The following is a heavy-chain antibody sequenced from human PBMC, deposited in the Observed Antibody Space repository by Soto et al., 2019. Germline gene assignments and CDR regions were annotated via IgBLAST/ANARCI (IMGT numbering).Heavy chain of an antibody. CDR3: AIPEKDTAMGHYYYYGMDV. D-gene: IGHD5-18*01. Sequence: GASVKVSCKASGYTFTSYYMHWVRQAPGQGLEWMGIINPSGGSTSYAQKFQGRVTMTRDTSTSTVYMELSSLRSEDTAVYYCAIPEKDTAMGHYYYYGMDVWGQGTTVTVSS. V-gene: IGHV1-46*01. J-gene: IGHJ6*02. CDR1: GYTFTSYY. CDR2: INPSGGST.